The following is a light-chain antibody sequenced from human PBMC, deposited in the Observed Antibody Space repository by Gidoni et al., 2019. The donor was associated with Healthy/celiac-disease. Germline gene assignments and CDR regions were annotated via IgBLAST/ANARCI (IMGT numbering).Light chain of an antibody. J-gene: IGKJ5*01. CDR1: QSVSSY. Sequence: EIVLTQSPATLSLSLGGRATLSCRASQSVSSYLARYQQKPGHAPRLLIYDASNRDTGIPARFSGSGSGTDFTLTISSLEPEDFAVYYCQQRSNWPGFGQGTRLEIK. CDR3: QQRSNWPG. V-gene: IGKV3-11*01. CDR2: DAS.